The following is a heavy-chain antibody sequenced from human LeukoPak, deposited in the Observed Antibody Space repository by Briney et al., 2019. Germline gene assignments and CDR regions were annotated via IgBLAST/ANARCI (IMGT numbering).Heavy chain of an antibody. J-gene: IGHJ4*02. Sequence: GGSLRLSCAASGFTFSSYSMNWVRQAPGKVLEWVSSISSSSSYIYYADSVKGRFTISRDNAKNSLYLQMNSLRAEDTAVYYCASRKYCSSTSCYYFDYWGQGTLVTVSS. D-gene: IGHD2-2*01. CDR2: ISSSSSYI. V-gene: IGHV3-21*01. CDR3: ASRKYCSSTSCYYFDY. CDR1: GFTFSSYS.